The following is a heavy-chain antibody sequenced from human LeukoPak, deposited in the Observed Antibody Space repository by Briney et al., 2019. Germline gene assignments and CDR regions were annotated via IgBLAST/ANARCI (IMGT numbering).Heavy chain of an antibody. CDR2: LNPNSGNT. Sequence: ASVKVSCKASGYTFTSYDINWVRQATGQGLEWMGWLNPNSGNTGYAQKFQGRVTITRNTSISTAYMELSSLRSEDTAVYYCARVLGYSYGYDYWGQGTLVTVSS. J-gene: IGHJ4*02. V-gene: IGHV1-8*03. CDR3: ARVLGYSYGYDY. D-gene: IGHD5-18*01. CDR1: GYTFTSYD.